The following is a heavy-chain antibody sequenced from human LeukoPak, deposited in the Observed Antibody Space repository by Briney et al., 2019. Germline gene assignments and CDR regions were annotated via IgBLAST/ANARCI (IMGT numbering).Heavy chain of an antibody. V-gene: IGHV4-59*01. CDR2: IFYSGST. CDR3: VRSDDFLSGYYGY. J-gene: IGHJ4*02. D-gene: IGHD3-3*01. CDR1: GGSISSYC. Sequence: KPSETLSLTCTVSGGSISSYCWSWIRQPPGKGLEWIGYIFYSGSTNYNPSLKSRVTISVDTSKNQFSLKLRSVTAADTAVYYCVRSDDFLSGYYGYWGQGTLVTVSS.